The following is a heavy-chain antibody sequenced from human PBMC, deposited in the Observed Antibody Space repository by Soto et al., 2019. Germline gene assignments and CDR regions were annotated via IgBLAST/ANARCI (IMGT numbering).Heavy chain of an antibody. J-gene: IGHJ4*02. CDR1: GFTFSSYA. CDR2: ISASGGRT. Sequence: EVQLLESGEGLVQPGGSLRLSCAASGFTFSSYAMSWVRQAPGKGLEWVSSISASGGRTYYADSVKGRFTITRDNSKNTLFLQMNSLRAEDTAVYYCAKIGWFGEWDGVDYWGQGTLVTVSS. D-gene: IGHD3-10*01. CDR3: AKIGWFGEWDGVDY. V-gene: IGHV3-23*01.